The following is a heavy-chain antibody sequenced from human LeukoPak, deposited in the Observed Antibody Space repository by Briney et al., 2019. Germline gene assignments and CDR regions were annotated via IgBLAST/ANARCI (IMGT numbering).Heavy chain of an antibody. V-gene: IGHV3-30*18. D-gene: IGHD5-24*01. Sequence: TGGSLRLSCAASGFTFSSYGMHWVRQAPGKGLEWVAVISYDGSNKYYADSVKGRFTISRDNSKNTLYLQMNSLRAEDTAVYYCAKRGKEMATIDYWGQGTLVTVSS. CDR2: ISYDGSNK. CDR1: GFTFSSYG. CDR3: AKRGKEMATIDY. J-gene: IGHJ4*02.